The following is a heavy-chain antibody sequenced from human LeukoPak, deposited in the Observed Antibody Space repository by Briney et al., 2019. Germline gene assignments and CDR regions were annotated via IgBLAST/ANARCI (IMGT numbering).Heavy chain of an antibody. Sequence: PGGSLRLSCAASGFTFSSYGMHWVRQAPGKGLEWVAVIWYDGSNKYYADSVKGRFTISRDNSKNTLYLQMNSLRAEDTAVYYCARDQLTSCYRGVGCAPTSYNWFDPWGQGTLVTVSS. D-gene: IGHD2-2*01. J-gene: IGHJ5*02. CDR1: GFTFSSYG. V-gene: IGHV3-33*08. CDR3: ARDQLTSCYRGVGCAPTSYNWFDP. CDR2: IWYDGSNK.